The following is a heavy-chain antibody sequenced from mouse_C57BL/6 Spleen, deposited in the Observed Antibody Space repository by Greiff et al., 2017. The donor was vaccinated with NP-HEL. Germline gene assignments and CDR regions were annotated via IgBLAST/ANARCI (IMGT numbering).Heavy chain of an antibody. V-gene: IGHV1-64*01. D-gene: IGHD2-4*01. Sequence: QVHVKQPGAELVKPGASVKLSCKASGYTFTSYWMHWVKQRPGQGLEWIGMIHPNSGSTNYNEKFKSKATLTVDKSSSTAYMQLSSLTSEDSAVYYCARSRDYAFDYWGQGTTLTVSS. J-gene: IGHJ2*01. CDR3: ARSRDYAFDY. CDR2: IHPNSGST. CDR1: GYTFTSYW.